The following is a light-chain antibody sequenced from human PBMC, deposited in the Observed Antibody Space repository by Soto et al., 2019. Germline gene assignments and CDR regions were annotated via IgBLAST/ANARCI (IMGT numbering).Light chain of an antibody. V-gene: IGKV1-33*01. CDR2: DAS. Sequence: DIQMTQSPSSLSASVGDRVTITCRASQGISSSLSWYQQTPGKAPKLLIYDASNLETGVPSRFSASGSGADFTFTISSLQPEDIATYYCQQYDRLPLTFGRGTKVDIK. CDR1: QGISSS. CDR3: QQYDRLPLT. J-gene: IGKJ4*01.